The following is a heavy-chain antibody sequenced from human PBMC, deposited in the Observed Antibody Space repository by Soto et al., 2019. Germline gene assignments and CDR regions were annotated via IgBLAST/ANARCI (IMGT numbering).Heavy chain of an antibody. Sequence: PGGSLRLSCAASGFTFSSYEMNGVLQAPGKGLEWVSYISSSGSTIYYADSVKGRFTISRDNAKNSLYLQMNSLRAEDTAVYYCAGDHKGGYYYYGMDVWGQGTTVTVSS. V-gene: IGHV3-48*03. CDR1: GFTFSSYE. CDR3: AGDHKGGYYYYGMDV. J-gene: IGHJ6*02. CDR2: ISSSGSTI.